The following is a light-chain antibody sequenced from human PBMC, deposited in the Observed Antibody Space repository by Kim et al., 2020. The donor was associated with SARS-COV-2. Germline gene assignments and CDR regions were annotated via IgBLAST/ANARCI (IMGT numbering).Light chain of an antibody. J-gene: IGLJ2*01. CDR1: SLRSYY. CDR2: GKN. Sequence: SSELPQDLAVSVALGQTVRITCQGDSLRSYYASWYQQKPGQAPVLVIYGKNNRPSGIPDRFSGSSSGNTASLTITGAQAEDEADYYCTSRDSSGNHVVFG. V-gene: IGLV3-19*01. CDR3: TSRDSSGNHVV.